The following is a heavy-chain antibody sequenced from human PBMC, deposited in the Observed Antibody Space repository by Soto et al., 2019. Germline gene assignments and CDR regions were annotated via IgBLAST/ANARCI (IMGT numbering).Heavy chain of an antibody. D-gene: IGHD6-13*01. V-gene: IGHV4-59*01. CDR3: ARTPEGSWPNYFDP. CDR1: GGSINYYY. CDR2: IYSRGST. J-gene: IGHJ5*02. Sequence: PSETLSLTCTVSGGSINYYYWSWLRQPPGKGLEWIGYIYSRGSTNYTPSLKSRVTISVETSENQFSLRLNSVTAADTAVYYCARTPEGSWPNYFDPWGQGTLVTVSS.